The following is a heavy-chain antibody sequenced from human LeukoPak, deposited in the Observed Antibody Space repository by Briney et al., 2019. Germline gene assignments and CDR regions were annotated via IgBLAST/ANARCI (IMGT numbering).Heavy chain of an antibody. CDR2: IRSKANSYAT. D-gene: IGHD2-2*01. CDR1: GFTFSGSA. V-gene: IGHV3-73*01. CDR3: TQRVYCSSTSCYSDYYYGMDV. J-gene: IGHJ6*02. Sequence: GRSLRLSCAASGFTFSGSAMHWVRQASGKGLEWVGRIRSKANSYATAYAASVKGRFTISRDDSKNTAYLQMNSLKTEDTAVYYCTQRVYCSSTSCYSDYYYGMDVWGQGTTVTVSS.